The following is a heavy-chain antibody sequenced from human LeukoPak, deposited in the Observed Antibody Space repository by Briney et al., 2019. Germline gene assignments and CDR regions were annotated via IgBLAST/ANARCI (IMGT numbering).Heavy chain of an antibody. D-gene: IGHD3-9*01. CDR3: ARGDILTGPYYFDY. J-gene: IGHJ4*02. CDR2: ISYDGSTK. V-gene: IGHV3-30-3*01. CDR1: GFTFSSYA. Sequence: PGRSLRLSCAASGFTFSSYAIHWVRQAPGKGLEWVAVISYDGSTKYYADSVKGRFTISRDNSKNTLYLQINSLRPEDTAVYYCARGDILTGPYYFDYWGQGTLVTVSS.